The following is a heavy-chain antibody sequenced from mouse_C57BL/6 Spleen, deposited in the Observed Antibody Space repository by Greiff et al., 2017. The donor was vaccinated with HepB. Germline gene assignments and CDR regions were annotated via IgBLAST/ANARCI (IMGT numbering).Heavy chain of an antibody. D-gene: IGHD2-3*01. CDR1: GFTFSSYA. J-gene: IGHJ2*01. V-gene: IGHV5-4*01. Sequence: EVKLVESGGGLVKPGGSLKLSCAASGFTFSSYAMSWVHQTPEKRLEWVATISDGGSYTYYTDNVKGRFTISRDNAKNNLYLQMSHLKSEDTAMYYCARDGGYYDYWGQGTTLTVSS. CDR3: ARDGGYYDY. CDR2: ISDGGSYT.